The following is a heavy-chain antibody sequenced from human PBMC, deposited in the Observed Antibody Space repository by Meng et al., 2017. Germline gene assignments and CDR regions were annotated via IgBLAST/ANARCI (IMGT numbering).Heavy chain of an antibody. V-gene: IGHV1-46*01. J-gene: IGHJ6*02. CDR2: INPSGGST. CDR1: GYTFTSYY. Sequence: ASVKVSCKASGYTFTSYYMHWVRQAPGQGLEWMGIINPSGGSTSYAQKFQGRVTMTRDTSTSTVYMELSSLRSEDTAVYYCARDPPGLLWFGEYYYYYGMDVWGQGTTVTVSS. D-gene: IGHD3-10*01. CDR3: ARDPPGLLWFGEYYYYYGMDV.